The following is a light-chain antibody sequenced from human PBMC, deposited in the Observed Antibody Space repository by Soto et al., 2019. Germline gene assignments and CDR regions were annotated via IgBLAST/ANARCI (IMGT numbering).Light chain of an antibody. Sequence: DIQITQSPSALSASVGDRVTITYRASQGISKYLAWYQQKPGKVPKLQIYEASTLQSGVPSRFSGSGSGTDFTFTISSPQPEDAATYSCQKYNSAPPAFGPGTKVELK. CDR3: QKYNSAPPA. J-gene: IGKJ1*01. CDR2: EAS. V-gene: IGKV1-27*01. CDR1: QGISKY.